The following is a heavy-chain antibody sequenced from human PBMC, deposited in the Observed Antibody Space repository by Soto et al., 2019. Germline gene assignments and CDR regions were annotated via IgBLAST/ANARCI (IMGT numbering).Heavy chain of an antibody. CDR3: AAEASGSYFYFDY. Sequence: SVKVSCKASGFTFTSSAVQWVRQARGQRLEWIGWIVVGSGNTNYAQKFQERVTITRDMSTSTAYMELSSLRSEDTAVYYCAAEASGSYFYFDYWGQGTLVTVSS. V-gene: IGHV1-58*01. D-gene: IGHD1-26*01. CDR2: IVVGSGNT. J-gene: IGHJ4*02. CDR1: GFTFTSSA.